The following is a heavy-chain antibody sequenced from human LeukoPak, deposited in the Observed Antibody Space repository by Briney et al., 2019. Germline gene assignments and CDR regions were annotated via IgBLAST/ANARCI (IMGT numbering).Heavy chain of an antibody. CDR2: IDYSGNT. Sequence: PSETLSLTCTVSGGSISSSGYCWGWIRQPPGKGLEWIGSIDYSGNTNYNPSLKSRVTISVDTSKNQFSLKLSSVTAADTAVYYCARSLPHRRLLPYYFDYWGQGTLVTVSS. CDR3: ARSLPHRRLLPYYFDY. D-gene: IGHD2-15*01. V-gene: IGHV4-39*07. J-gene: IGHJ4*02. CDR1: GGSISSSGYC.